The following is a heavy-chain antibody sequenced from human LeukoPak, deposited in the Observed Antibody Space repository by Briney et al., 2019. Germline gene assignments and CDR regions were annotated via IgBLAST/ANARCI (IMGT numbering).Heavy chain of an antibody. CDR1: GGSISSSSYY. Sequence: SETLSLTCTVSGGSISSSSYYWGWIRQPPGKGLEWIGSIYYSGSTYYNPTLKSRVTISVDTSKNQFSLKLSSVTAADTAVYYCARILYYDFWSGRLGYFDLWGRGTLVTVSS. V-gene: IGHV4-39*01. D-gene: IGHD3-3*01. CDR2: IYYSGST. J-gene: IGHJ2*01. CDR3: ARILYYDFWSGRLGYFDL.